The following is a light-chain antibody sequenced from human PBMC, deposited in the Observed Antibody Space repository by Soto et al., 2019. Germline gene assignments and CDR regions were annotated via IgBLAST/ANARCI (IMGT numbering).Light chain of an antibody. CDR1: SSDVGGYNY. Sequence: QSALTQPRSVSGSPGQSITISCTGTSSDVGGYNYVSWYRPHPGKAPKLMIYDVSKRPSGVPDRFSCSKSGNTASLTISGLQAEDEADYYCCSYAGSYTHYVFGTGTKLTVL. J-gene: IGLJ1*01. V-gene: IGLV2-11*01. CDR2: DVS. CDR3: CSYAGSYTHYV.